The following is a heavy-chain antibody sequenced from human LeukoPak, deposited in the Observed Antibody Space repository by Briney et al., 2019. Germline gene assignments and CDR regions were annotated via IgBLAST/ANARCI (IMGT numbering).Heavy chain of an antibody. CDR3: ARDNYDSSGYYFD. V-gene: IGHV3-48*03. Sequence: RSGGSLILSCAASGFTFSSYEMNWVRQAPGKGLEWVSYISSSGSTTHYADSVKGRFTISRDNAKKSLYLQMNSPRAEDTAVYYCARDNYDSSGYYFDWGQGTLVTVSS. D-gene: IGHD3-22*01. J-gene: IGHJ4*02. CDR2: ISSSGSTT. CDR1: GFTFSSYE.